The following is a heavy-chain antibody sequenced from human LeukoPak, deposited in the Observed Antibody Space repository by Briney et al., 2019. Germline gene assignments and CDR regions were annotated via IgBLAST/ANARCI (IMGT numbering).Heavy chain of an antibody. CDR1: GGSISSYC. Sequence: PSETLSLTCTVSGGSISSYCWSWIRQPAGKGLEWIGRIYTSGSTNYNPSLKSRVTMSVDTSKNQFSLKLSSVTAADTAVYYCARQEYSSSWLFDYWGQGTLVTVSS. V-gene: IGHV4-4*07. D-gene: IGHD6-13*01. J-gene: IGHJ4*02. CDR3: ARQEYSSSWLFDY. CDR2: IYTSGST.